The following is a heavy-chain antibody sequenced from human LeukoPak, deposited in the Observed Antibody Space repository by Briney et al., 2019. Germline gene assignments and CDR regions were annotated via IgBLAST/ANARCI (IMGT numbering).Heavy chain of an antibody. V-gene: IGHV3-20*04. CDR1: GFTFDDYG. CDR3: ARVDYYDSSGYFTGDAFDI. J-gene: IGHJ3*02. Sequence: GGSLRLSCAASGFTFDDYGMSWVRQAPGKGLEWVSGINWNGGSTGYADSVKGRFTISRDNAKNSLYLQMNSLRAEDTALYYCARVDYYDSSGYFTGDAFDIWGQGTMVTVSS. CDR2: INWNGGST. D-gene: IGHD3-22*01.